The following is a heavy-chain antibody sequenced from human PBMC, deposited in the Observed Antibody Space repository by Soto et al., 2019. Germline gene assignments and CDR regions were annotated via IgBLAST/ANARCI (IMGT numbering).Heavy chain of an antibody. CDR2: IVSRLNNYAT. V-gene: IGHV3-73*01. CDR1: GSIFSGSE. CDR3: TRQTGTMMSGYGMDV. J-gene: IGHJ6*02. Sequence: GGSLRLSCEVSGSIFSGSEMHWVRQASGKGLEWIGRIVSRLNNYATVYAASMRGRFTISRDDSKNTAYLQMNSLKPEDTAMYYCTRQTGTMMSGYGMDVWGQGTTVTVSS. D-gene: IGHD1-1*01.